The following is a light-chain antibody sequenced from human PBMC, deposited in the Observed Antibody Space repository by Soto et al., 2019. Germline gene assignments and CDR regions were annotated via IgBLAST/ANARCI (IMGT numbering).Light chain of an antibody. J-gene: IGLJ2*01. CDR1: SSDVGGYNY. CDR2: DVS. Sequence: QAVVTQPRSVSGSPGQSVTISCTGTSSDVGGYNYVSWYQQHPGKAPKLMIYDVSKRPSGVPDRFSGSKSGNTASLTISGLQAEDEADYYCCSYAGSPKVVFGGGTKLTVL. CDR3: CSYAGSPKVV. V-gene: IGLV2-11*01.